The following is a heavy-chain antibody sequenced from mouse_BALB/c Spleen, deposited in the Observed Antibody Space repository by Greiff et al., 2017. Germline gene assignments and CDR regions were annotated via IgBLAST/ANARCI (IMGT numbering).Heavy chain of an antibody. Sequence: VQLQQSGTVLVRPGASVKMSCKASGYTFTSYWMHWVKQRPGQGLEWIGAIYPGNSDTSYNQKFKGKAKLTAVTSTSTAYMELSSLTNEDSAVYYCTRGYGNPWFAYWGQGTLVTVSA. D-gene: IGHD2-10*02. CDR2: IYPGNSDT. J-gene: IGHJ3*01. CDR3: TRGYGNPWFAY. CDR1: GYTFTSYW. V-gene: IGHV1-5*01.